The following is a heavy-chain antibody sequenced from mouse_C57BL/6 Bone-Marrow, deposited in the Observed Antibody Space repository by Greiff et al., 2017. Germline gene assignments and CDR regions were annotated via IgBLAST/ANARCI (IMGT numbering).Heavy chain of an antibody. CDR3: TTEVKDY. J-gene: IGHJ2*01. CDR1: GFNIKDDY. CDR2: IDPENGDT. D-gene: IGHD2-2*01. Sequence: EVQLQHSGAELVRPGASVKLSCTASGFNIKDDYMHWVKQRPEQGLEWIGWIDPENGDTEYASKFQGKATITADTSSNTAYLQLSSLTSEDTAVYYCTTEVKDYWGQGTTLTVSS. V-gene: IGHV14-4*01.